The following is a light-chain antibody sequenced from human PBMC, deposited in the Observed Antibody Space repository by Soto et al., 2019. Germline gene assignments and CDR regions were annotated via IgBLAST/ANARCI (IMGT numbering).Light chain of an antibody. CDR2: GAS. CDR3: QQYGSSLSST. V-gene: IGKV3-20*01. CDR1: QSVSSSY. Sequence: EIVLTQSPGTLSLSPGERATLSCRASQSVSSSYLAWYQQKPGQAPRLLIYGASSRTTGIPDRFSGSGSGTDFTLTISRLEPEDFEVYYCQQYGSSLSSTFGGGTKVEIK. J-gene: IGKJ4*01.